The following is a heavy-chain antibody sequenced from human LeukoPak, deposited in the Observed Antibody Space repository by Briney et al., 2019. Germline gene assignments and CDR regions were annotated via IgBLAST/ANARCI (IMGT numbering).Heavy chain of an antibody. CDR2: IYYSGST. CDR1: GGSISSSSYY. D-gene: IGHD6-25*01. V-gene: IGHV4-39*01. Sequence: SETLSLTCTVSGGSISSSSYYWGWLRQPPGKGLEWIGSIYYSGSTYYNPSLKSRVTISVDTSKNHFSLKLSSVTAADTAVYYCARQRGGSWDYYYYYYMDVWGKGTTVTVSS. CDR3: ARQRGGSWDYYYYYYMDV. J-gene: IGHJ6*03.